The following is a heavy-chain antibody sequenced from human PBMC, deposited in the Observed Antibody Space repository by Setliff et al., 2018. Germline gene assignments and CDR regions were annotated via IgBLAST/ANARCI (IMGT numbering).Heavy chain of an antibody. CDR3: ATDRGSSRLYNFWSGYSPN. D-gene: IGHD3-3*01. CDR2: TSYDGINK. J-gene: IGHJ4*02. Sequence: GGSLRLSCAASGFTFSSYPMHWVRQAPGKGLEWVAVTSYDGINKYYAESVQGRFTISRDNSKNTLYLQMNSLRLEDTAVYYCATDRGSSRLYNFWSGYSPNWGQGTLVTVSS. V-gene: IGHV3-30*01. CDR1: GFTFSSYP.